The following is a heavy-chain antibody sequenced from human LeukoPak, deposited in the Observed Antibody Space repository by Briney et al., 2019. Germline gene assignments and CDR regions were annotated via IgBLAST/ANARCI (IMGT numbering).Heavy chain of an antibody. CDR3: ARILLWFGELSTHYYFDY. J-gene: IGHJ4*02. CDR1: GGSISSGGYY. Sequence: TLSLTCTVSGGSISSGGYYWSWLRQHPGKGLEWIGYIYYSGSTYYNPSLKSRVTISVDTSKNQFSLKLSSVTAADTAVYYCARILLWFGELSTHYYFDYWGQGTLVTVSS. D-gene: IGHD3-10*01. CDR2: IYYSGST. V-gene: IGHV4-31*03.